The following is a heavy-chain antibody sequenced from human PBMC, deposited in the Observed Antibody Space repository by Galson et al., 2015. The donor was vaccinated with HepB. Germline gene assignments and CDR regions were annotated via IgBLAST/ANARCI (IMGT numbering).Heavy chain of an antibody. V-gene: IGHV4-34*01. CDR1: GGSFSGYY. J-gene: IGHJ3*02. Sequence: TLSLTCAVYGGSFSGYYWSWIRQPPGKGLEWIGEINHSGSTNYNPSLKSRVTISVDTSKNQFSLKLSSVTAADTAVYYCARPIVGATQGAFDIWGQGTMVTVSS. CDR2: INHSGST. D-gene: IGHD1-26*01. CDR3: ARPIVGATQGAFDI.